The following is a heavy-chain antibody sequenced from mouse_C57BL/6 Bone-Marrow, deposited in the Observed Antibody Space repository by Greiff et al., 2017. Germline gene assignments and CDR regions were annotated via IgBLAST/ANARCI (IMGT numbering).Heavy chain of an antibody. CDR1: GYTFTSYG. D-gene: IGHD2-5*01. Sequence: QVQLKQSGAELARPGASVKLSCKASGYTFTSYGISWVKQRTGQGLEWIGEIYPRSGNTYYNEKFKGKATLTADKSSSTAYMELRSLTSEDSAVYFCAGGSYYSIGGFDYWGQGTTLTVSS. CDR2: IYPRSGNT. V-gene: IGHV1-81*01. J-gene: IGHJ2*01. CDR3: AGGSYYSIGGFDY.